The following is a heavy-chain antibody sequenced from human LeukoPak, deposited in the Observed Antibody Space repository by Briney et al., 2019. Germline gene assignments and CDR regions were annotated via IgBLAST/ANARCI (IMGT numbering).Heavy chain of an antibody. V-gene: IGHV4-4*02. CDR3: AQGLPGIAAAGFDY. J-gene: IGHJ4*02. CDR2: IYHGGST. CDR1: GGSISSSNW. Sequence: SGTLSLTCAVSGGSISSSNWWSWVRQPPGKGLEWIGEIYHGGSTNYNPSLKSRVTISVDKSKNQFSLKLSSVTAADTAVYYCAQGLPGIAAAGFDYWGQGTLVTVSS. D-gene: IGHD6-13*01.